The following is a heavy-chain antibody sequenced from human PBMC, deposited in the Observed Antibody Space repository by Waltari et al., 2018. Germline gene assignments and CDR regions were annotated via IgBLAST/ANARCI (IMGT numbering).Heavy chain of an antibody. J-gene: IGHJ4*02. CDR2: IYYSGSA. D-gene: IGHD3-22*01. V-gene: IGHV4-59*01. Sequence: QVQLQESGPGLVKPSETLSLTCTVSGGSISSYYWSWIRQPPGQGLECIGYIYYSGSATYPPSLKSRVTISVDTSKNQFSLKLGSVTAADTAVYYCARVGYDSTRGYYFDYWGQGTLVTVSS. CDR3: ARVGYDSTRGYYFDY. CDR1: GGSISSYY.